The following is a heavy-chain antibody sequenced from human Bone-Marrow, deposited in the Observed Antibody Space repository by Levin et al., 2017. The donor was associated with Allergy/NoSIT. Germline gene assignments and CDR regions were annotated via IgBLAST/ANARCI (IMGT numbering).Heavy chain of an antibody. Sequence: PGGSLRLSCAASGFTFSSYWMHWVRQAPGKGLVWVSRINSDGSSTSYADSVKGRFTISRDNAKNTLYLQMNSLRAEDTAVYYCARDLSLWFGLAMYYFDYWGQGTLVTVSS. CDR1: GFTFSSYW. V-gene: IGHV3-74*01. J-gene: IGHJ4*02. D-gene: IGHD3-10*01. CDR3: ARDLSLWFGLAMYYFDY. CDR2: INSDGSST.